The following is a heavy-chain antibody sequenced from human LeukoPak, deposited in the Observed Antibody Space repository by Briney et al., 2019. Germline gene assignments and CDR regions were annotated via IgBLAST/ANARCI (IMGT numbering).Heavy chain of an antibody. V-gene: IGHV3-30*03. J-gene: IGHJ5*02. CDR2: ISYDGSNK. D-gene: IGHD3-10*01. CDR3: ASYFGRS. Sequence: GGSLRLSCVAFGFTSSSYAMNWVRQAPGKGLEWVAVISYDGSNKYYADSVKGRFTISRDNSQNTLYLQMNNLRAEDTALYYCASYFGRSWGQGTLVTVSS. CDR1: GFTSSSYA.